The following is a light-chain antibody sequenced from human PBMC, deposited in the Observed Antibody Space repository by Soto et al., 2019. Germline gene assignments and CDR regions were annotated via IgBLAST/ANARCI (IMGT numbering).Light chain of an antibody. J-gene: IGKJ1*01. CDR2: GAS. CDR1: QSVSSY. V-gene: IGKV3-20*01. Sequence: EIVLTQSPGTLSLSPGERATLSCRASQSVSSYLAWYQQKPGQAPRLLIYGASSRATGIPDRFSGSGSGTDFPLTLSSLEPEDFAVYYCQQYGRPSRTFGQGTKVEIK. CDR3: QQYGRPSRT.